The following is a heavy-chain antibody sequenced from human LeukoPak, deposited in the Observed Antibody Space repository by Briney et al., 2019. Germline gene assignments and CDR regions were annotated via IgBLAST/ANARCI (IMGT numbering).Heavy chain of an antibody. CDR3: AKISYYVLRYFDWLDY. CDR2: INPNSGGT. CDR1: GYTFTGYY. V-gene: IGHV1-2*02. Sequence: ASVKVSCKASGYTFTGYYMHWVRQAPGQGLEWMGWINPNSGGTNYAQKFQGRVTMTRDTSISTAYMELSRLRSDDTAVYYCAKISYYVLRYFDWLDYWGQGTLVTVSS. D-gene: IGHD3-9*01. J-gene: IGHJ4*02.